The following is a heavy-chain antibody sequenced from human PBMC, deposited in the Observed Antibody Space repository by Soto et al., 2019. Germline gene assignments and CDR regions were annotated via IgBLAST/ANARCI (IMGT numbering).Heavy chain of an antibody. V-gene: IGHV1-18*01. CDR3: ARAAGTTFYYYYGMDV. J-gene: IGHJ6*02. D-gene: IGHD1-7*01. CDR2: ISAYNGNT. Sequence: ASVKVYCAASGYTFTSSGMTGGRQAAVKGLEWMGWISAYNGNTPYAQKLQGRFTMTTDTSTSTAYMELRSLRSDDTAVCYCARAAGTTFYYYYGMDVWGQGTTVTVSS. CDR1: GYTFTSSG.